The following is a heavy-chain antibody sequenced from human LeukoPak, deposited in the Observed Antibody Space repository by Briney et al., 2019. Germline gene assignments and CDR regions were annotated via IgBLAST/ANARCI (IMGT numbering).Heavy chain of an antibody. D-gene: IGHD2-2*01. CDR2: ISDSGGST. V-gene: IGHV3-23*01. CDR1: GFTFSSYA. J-gene: IGHJ4*02. Sequence: GGSLRLSCAASGFTFSSYAMSWVRQAPGKGLEWVSAISDSGGSTYYADSVKGRFTISRDNSKNTLYLQMNSLRAEDTAVYYCARESACSSTSCPRNFDYWGQGTLVTVSS. CDR3: ARESACSSTSCPRNFDY.